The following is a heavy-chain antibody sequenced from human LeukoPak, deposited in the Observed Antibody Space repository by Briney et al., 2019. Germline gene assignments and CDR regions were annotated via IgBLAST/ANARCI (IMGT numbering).Heavy chain of an antibody. D-gene: IGHD3-10*01. CDR3: ARHSGSGSLSRPFDP. Sequence: SETLSLTCSVSGASVTSGGFYWGWLRQPPGKGPEWIATVYYTGSTYYNPSLKSRVTISIDTSMNQFSLRLTSVTTTDTAIYHCARHSGSGSLSRPFDPWGQGTLVTVSS. V-gene: IGHV4-39*01. CDR1: GASVTSGGFY. J-gene: IGHJ5*02. CDR2: VYYTGST.